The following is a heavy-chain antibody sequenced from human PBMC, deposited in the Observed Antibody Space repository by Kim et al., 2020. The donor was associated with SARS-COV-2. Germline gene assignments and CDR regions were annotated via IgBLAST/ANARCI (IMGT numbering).Heavy chain of an antibody. CDR1: GFTFSSYS. CDR2: ISSSSSYI. Sequence: GGSLRLSCAASGFTFSSYSMNWVRQAPGKGLEWVSSISSSSSYIYYADSVKGRFTISRDNAKNSLYLQMNSLRAEDTAVYYCARDLLLKYCSSTSCYTTAGDYYGMDVWGQGTTVTVSS. J-gene: IGHJ6*02. D-gene: IGHD2-2*02. V-gene: IGHV3-21*01. CDR3: ARDLLLKYCSSTSCYTTAGDYYGMDV.